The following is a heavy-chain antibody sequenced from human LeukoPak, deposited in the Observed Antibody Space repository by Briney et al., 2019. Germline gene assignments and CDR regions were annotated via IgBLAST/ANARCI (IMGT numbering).Heavy chain of an antibody. D-gene: IGHD3-10*01. J-gene: IGHJ5*02. CDR1: GGSISSNY. Sequence: SETLSLTCTVSGGSISSNYWSWIRQPAGKGLEWIGRIYTSGSTNYNPSLKSRVTMSVDTSKNQFSLKLSSVTAADTAGYYCARDFKRKEWFGDRNWFDPWGQGTLVTVSS. V-gene: IGHV4-4*07. CDR2: IYTSGST. CDR3: ARDFKRKEWFGDRNWFDP.